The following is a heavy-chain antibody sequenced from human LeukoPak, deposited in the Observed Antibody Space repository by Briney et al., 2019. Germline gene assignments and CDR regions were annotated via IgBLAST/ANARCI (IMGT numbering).Heavy chain of an antibody. J-gene: IGHJ6*03. V-gene: IGHV1-69*06. CDR2: IIPIFGTA. CDR1: GGTFSSYA. CDR3: ASSRLYYYYMDV. Sequence: ASVKVSCKASGGTFSSYAISWVRQAPGQGLEWMGGIIPIFGTANYAQKFQGRVTITADKSTSTAYMELSSLRSEDTAAYYCASSRLYYYYMDVWGKGTTVTVSS. D-gene: IGHD6-25*01.